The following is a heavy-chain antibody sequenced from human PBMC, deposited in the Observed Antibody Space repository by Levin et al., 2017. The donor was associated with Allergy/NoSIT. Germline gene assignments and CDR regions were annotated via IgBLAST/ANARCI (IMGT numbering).Heavy chain of an antibody. J-gene: IGHJ4*02. CDR3: ARDRGDYDSFDY. CDR1: GYTFTGYY. Sequence: ASVKVSCKASGYTFTGYYMHWVRQAPGQGLEWMGWINPNSGGTNYAQKFQGRVTMTRDTSISTAYMELSRLRSDDTAVYYCARDRGDYDSFDYWGQGTLVTVSS. CDR2: INPNSGGT. D-gene: IGHD4-17*01. V-gene: IGHV1-2*02.